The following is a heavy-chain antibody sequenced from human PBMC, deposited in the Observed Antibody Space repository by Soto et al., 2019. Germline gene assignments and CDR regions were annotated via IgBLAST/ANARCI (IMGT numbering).Heavy chain of an antibody. CDR1: GFTFSDYY. CDR2: ISSSSYI. D-gene: IGHD7-27*01. Sequence: GGSLRLSCAASGFTFSDYYMSWIRQAPGKGLEWVSYISSSSYIYYADSVKGRFTISRDNAKNSLYLQMNSLRAEDTAVYYCARDRTGDDAFDIWGQGTMVTVSS. CDR3: ARDRTGDDAFDI. J-gene: IGHJ3*02. V-gene: IGHV3-11*06.